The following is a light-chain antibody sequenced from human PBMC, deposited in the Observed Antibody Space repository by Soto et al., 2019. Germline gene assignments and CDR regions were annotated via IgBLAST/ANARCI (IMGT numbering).Light chain of an antibody. J-gene: IGLJ1*01. CDR3: SSFTTTSTHV. Sequence: QSALTQPASLSGSPGQSITISCTGTSSDIGAYDYVSWFQQHPGKAPKLMISEVNNRPSGVSNRFSGSKSGNTAYLTIYGLQVEDEAQYFCSSFTTTSTHVFGTGTTVTVL. CDR1: SSDIGAYDY. V-gene: IGLV2-14*01. CDR2: EVN.